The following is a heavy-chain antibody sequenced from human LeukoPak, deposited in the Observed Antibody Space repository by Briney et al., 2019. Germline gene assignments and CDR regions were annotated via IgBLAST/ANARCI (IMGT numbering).Heavy chain of an antibody. CDR3: ARDYDWGFDY. CDR1: GFTFSSYS. V-gene: IGHV3-48*04. Sequence: TGGSLRLSCAASGFTFSSYSMSWVRQAPGKGLEWVSYISSSGAIHYADSVKGRFTISRDNAKNSLYLEMNTLRAEDTAVYYCARDYDWGFDYWGQGTLVTVSS. J-gene: IGHJ4*02. D-gene: IGHD7-27*01. CDR2: ISSSGAI.